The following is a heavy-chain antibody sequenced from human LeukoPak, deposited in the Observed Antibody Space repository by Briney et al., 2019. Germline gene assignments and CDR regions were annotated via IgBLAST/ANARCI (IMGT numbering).Heavy chain of an antibody. CDR2: INSDGSST. CDR1: GFTVSSNY. Sequence: GSLRLSCAASGFTVSSNYMSWVRQAPGKGLVLVSRINSDGSSTSYADSVKGRFTISRDNAKNTLYLQMNSLRAEDTAVYYCAKAPGGGYSIDYWGQGTLVTVSS. V-gene: IGHV3-74*01. J-gene: IGHJ4*02. CDR3: AKAPGGGYSIDY. D-gene: IGHD2-21*01.